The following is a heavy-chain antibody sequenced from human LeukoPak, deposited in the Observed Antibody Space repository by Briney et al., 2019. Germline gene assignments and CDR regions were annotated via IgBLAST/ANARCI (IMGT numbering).Heavy chain of an antibody. Sequence: GGSLRLSCAASGFTFSSYAMSWVRQAPGKGLEWVANIKQDGSEKYYVDSVKGRFTISRDNAKNSLYLQMNSLRAEDTALYYCARDTPTVSAAGRFDPWGQGTLVTVSS. CDR3: ARDTPTVSAAGRFDP. J-gene: IGHJ5*02. D-gene: IGHD6-13*01. CDR1: GFTFSSYA. V-gene: IGHV3-7*03. CDR2: IKQDGSEK.